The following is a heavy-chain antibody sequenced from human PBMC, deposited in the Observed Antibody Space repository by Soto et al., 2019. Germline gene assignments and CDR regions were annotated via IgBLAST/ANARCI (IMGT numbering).Heavy chain of an antibody. J-gene: IGHJ6*02. CDR2: IWYDGSNK. D-gene: IGHD3-10*01. CDR3: ARDTARAMVRIYYGMDV. Sequence: GVCLRLSCAASGFTVSSYGMPWVRQAPGKGLEWVAVIWYDGSNKDYADSVKGRFTISRDNSNNTLYLQMNSLRAEDTAVYYCARDTARAMVRIYYGMDVWGQGTTVTVSS. V-gene: IGHV3-33*01. CDR1: GFTVSSYG.